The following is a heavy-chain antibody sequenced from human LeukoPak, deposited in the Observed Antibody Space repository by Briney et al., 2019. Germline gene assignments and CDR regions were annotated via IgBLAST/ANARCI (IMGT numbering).Heavy chain of an antibody. CDR2: ISSSSSYI. D-gene: IGHD6-19*01. J-gene: IGHJ3*02. CDR3: ASSIAVAGTDDAFDI. CDR1: GFTFSSYS. V-gene: IGHV3-21*06. Sequence: GGSLRLSCAASGFTFSSYSMTWVRQAPGKGLEWVSSISSSSSYIYYADSVKGRFTISRDNAKNSLYLQMNSLRAEDTAVYYCASSIAVAGTDDAFDIWGQGTMVTVSS.